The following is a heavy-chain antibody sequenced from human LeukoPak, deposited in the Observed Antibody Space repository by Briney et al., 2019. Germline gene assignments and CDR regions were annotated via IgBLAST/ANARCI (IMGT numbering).Heavy chain of an antibody. V-gene: IGHV3-23*01. D-gene: IGHD3-9*01. CDR1: GFTFSSYA. J-gene: IGHJ6*03. CDR2: ISGSGDST. Sequence: GGSLRLSCAASGFTFSSYAMSWVRQAPGKGLEWVSTISGSGDSTYYADSVKGRFTISRDNSKNTLYLQMNSLRAEDTAVYYCARATGPLYMDVWGKGTTVTMSS. CDR3: ARATGPLYMDV.